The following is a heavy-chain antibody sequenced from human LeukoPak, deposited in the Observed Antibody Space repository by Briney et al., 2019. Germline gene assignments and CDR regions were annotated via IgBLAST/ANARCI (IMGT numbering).Heavy chain of an antibody. J-gene: IGHJ4*02. CDR3: AKDRDVWGSLLDY. CDR2: ISGSGAST. CDR1: GFTFSSYA. Sequence: GGSLRLSCAASGFTFSSYAMNWVRQAPGKGLEWVSTISGSGASTYYADSVKGRFTISRDNSKNTLYLQMNSLRAEDTAVYYCAKDRDVWGSLLDYWGQGTLVTASS. V-gene: IGHV3-23*01. D-gene: IGHD3-16*01.